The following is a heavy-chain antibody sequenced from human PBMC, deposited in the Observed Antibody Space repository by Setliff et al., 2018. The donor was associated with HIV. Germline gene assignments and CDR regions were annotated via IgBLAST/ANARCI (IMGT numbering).Heavy chain of an antibody. D-gene: IGHD3-10*01. J-gene: IGHJ3*02. CDR1: GGTFSSYA. CDR2: IIPIFGSA. Sequence: SVKVSCKASGGTFSSYAISWVRQAPGQGLEWMGGIIPIFGSANYAQKFQGRVTITTDESTSTAYMELSSLKSDDTAVYYCAGPRGDEAFYIWGQGTMVPVSS. CDR3: AGPRGDEAFYI. V-gene: IGHV1-69*05.